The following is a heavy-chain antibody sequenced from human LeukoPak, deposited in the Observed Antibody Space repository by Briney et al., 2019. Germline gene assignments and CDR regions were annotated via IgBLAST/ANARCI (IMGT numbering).Heavy chain of an antibody. V-gene: IGHV3-74*01. CDR2: INSDGSST. J-gene: IGHJ6*03. D-gene: IGHD5-12*01. CDR3: ARDRRGYSGYVDYYYYMDV. CDR1: GFTFSSYR. Sequence: GGSLRLSCAASGFTFSSYRMHWVRQAPGKGLVWVSRINSDGSSTSYADSVKDRFTISRDNAKNTLYLQMNSLRAEDTAVYYCARDRRGYSGYVDYYYYMDVWGKGTTVTVSS.